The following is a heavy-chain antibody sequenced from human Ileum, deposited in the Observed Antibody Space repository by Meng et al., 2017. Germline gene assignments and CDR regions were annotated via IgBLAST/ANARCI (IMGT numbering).Heavy chain of an antibody. CDR2: VFYTGGT. CDR3: VTGTLRGGVD. Sequence: QLQQGGAGLLKPSETLSLTCAVYGGSFNNDYWNWIRQPPGKGLEWIGEVFYTGGTKYNPSLQSRVTISIDTSKKQLSLNLTSATAADTALYYCVTGTLRGGVDWGQGILVTVSS. D-gene: IGHD3-10*01. V-gene: IGHV4-34*12. CDR1: GGSFNNDY. J-gene: IGHJ4*02.